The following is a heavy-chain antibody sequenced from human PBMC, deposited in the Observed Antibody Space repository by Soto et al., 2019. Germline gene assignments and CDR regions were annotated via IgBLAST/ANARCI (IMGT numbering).Heavy chain of an antibody. D-gene: IGHD2-15*01. CDR2: INAGNGNT. J-gene: IGHJ4*02. V-gene: IGHV1-3*01. Sequence: GASVKVSCKASGYTFTTYAMHWVRQAPGQGPQWMGWINAGNGNTKYSQKFQGRITITRDTSASTAYMELSSLRSEDTAVYYCARRNPDMPFDYWGQGTLVTVSS. CDR1: GYTFTTYA. CDR3: ARRNPDMPFDY.